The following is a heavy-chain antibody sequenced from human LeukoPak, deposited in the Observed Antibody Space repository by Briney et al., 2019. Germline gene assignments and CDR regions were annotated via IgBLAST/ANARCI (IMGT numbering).Heavy chain of an antibody. CDR2: IIPIFGTA. CDR1: GGTFSSYA. J-gene: IGHJ4*02. V-gene: IGHV1-69*06. CDR3: ARDKSEYYYGSGSYFPAYDY. D-gene: IGHD3-10*01. Sequence: ASVKVSCKASGGTFSSYAISWVRQAPGQGLEWMGGIIPIFGTANYAQKFQGRVTITADKSTSTAYMELSSLRSEDTAVYYCARDKSEYYYGSGSYFPAYDYWGQGTLVTVSS.